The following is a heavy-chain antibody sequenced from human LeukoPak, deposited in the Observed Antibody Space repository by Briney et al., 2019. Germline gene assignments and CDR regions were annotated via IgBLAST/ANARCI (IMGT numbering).Heavy chain of an antibody. Sequence: SETLSLTCIVSGGSITTSTYFWGWIRQPPGKGLEWIGTIHYSGSTYYDPSLKSRVTISIDTSKNQFSLKLSSVTAADTAVYYCARVPLLRRFDPWGQGTLVIVSS. CDR1: GGSITTSTYF. CDR2: IHYSGST. CDR3: ARVPLLRRFDP. V-gene: IGHV4-39*07. J-gene: IGHJ5*02.